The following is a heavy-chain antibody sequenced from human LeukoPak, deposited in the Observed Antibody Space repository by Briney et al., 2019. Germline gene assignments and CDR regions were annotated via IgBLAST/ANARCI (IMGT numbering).Heavy chain of an antibody. CDR3: AKAEQQLGDAFDI. Sequence: GGSLRLSCAASGFTVSGHPMSWVRQAPGKGLEWVAVISYDGSNKYYADSVKGRFTISRDNSKNTLYLQMNSLRAEDTAVYYCAKAEQQLGDAFDIWGQGTMVTVSS. V-gene: IGHV3-30*18. CDR1: GFTVSGHP. J-gene: IGHJ3*02. CDR2: ISYDGSNK. D-gene: IGHD6-13*01.